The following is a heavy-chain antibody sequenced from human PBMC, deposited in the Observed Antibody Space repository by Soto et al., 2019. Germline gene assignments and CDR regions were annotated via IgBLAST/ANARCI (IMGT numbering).Heavy chain of an antibody. CDR3: AFSHWNNRPTHYYMDV. Sequence: QVQLVQSGAEVKKPGSSVKVSCKASGATFNGFFMSWVRQAPGQGLEWMGGVIPILRTADYAQRFQGKLTITADKSTSTGYMELSSLRSEDTAMYYCAFSHWNNRPTHYYMDVWGKGTTVTVSS. CDR1: GATFNGFF. D-gene: IGHD1-1*01. J-gene: IGHJ6*03. V-gene: IGHV1-69*08. CDR2: VIPILRTA.